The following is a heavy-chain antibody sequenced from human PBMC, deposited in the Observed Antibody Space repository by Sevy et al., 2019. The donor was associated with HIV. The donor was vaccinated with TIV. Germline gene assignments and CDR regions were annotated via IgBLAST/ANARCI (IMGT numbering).Heavy chain of an antibody. CDR1: GGSSSDYY. CDR2: INHSGTT. J-gene: IGHJ6*02. V-gene: IGHV4-34*01. Sequence: SETLSLTCAVYGGSSSDYYWRWIRQPPGKGLEWIGEINHSGTTSYNPSLKSRVIISVDTSKNQFSLKLTSVTAADTAVDDWARGHPKLVTGYPYYYYGIDVWGQGTPVTVSS. CDR3: ARGHPKLVTGYPYYYYGIDV. D-gene: IGHD5-18*01.